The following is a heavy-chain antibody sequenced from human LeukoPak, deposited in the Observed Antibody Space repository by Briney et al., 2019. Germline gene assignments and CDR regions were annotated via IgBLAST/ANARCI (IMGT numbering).Heavy chain of an antibody. CDR3: ARLQGDSTAVFDY. D-gene: IGHD2-21*01. Sequence: SETLSLTCTVSGGSISGDYWSWIRQPPGKGLEWVAYIYYTGSTNYNPSLKSRVTISVDTSKNQFTLRLSSVTAADTAVYYCARLQGDSTAVFDYWGQGTLVSVSS. CDR1: GGSISGDY. J-gene: IGHJ4*02. V-gene: IGHV4-59*01. CDR2: IYYTGST.